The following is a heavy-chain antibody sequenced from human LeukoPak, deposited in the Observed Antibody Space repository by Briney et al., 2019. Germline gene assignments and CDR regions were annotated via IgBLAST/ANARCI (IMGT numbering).Heavy chain of an antibody. CDR2: ISYDGSNK. CDR1: GFTFSSYA. V-gene: IGHV3-30-3*01. CDR3: ASGRDIAAAGPRGWFDP. D-gene: IGHD6-13*01. J-gene: IGHJ5*02. Sequence: PGGSLRLSCAASGFTFSSYAMHWVRQAPGKGLEWVAVISYDGSNKYYADSVKGRFTISRDNSKNTLYLQMNSLRAEDTAVYYCASGRDIAAAGPRGWFDPWGQGTLVTVSS.